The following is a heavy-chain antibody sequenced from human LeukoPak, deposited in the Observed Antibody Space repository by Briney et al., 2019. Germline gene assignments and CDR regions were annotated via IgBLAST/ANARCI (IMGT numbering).Heavy chain of an antibody. CDR2: INPNSGGT. CDR1: GYTFTDYY. CDR3: ARAPPNSGSYYRLHSWFDP. J-gene: IGHJ5*02. Sequence: ASVKVSCKASGYTFTDYYMHWVRQAPGQGLEWMGRINPNSGGTNYAQRFQGRVTMTRDTSISTAYMELSSLRSDDTAVYYCARAPPNSGSYYRLHSWFDPWGQGTLVTASS. D-gene: IGHD3-10*01. V-gene: IGHV1-2*06.